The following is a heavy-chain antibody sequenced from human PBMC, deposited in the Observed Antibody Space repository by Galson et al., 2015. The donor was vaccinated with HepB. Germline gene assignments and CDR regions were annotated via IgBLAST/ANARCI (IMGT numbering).Heavy chain of an antibody. V-gene: IGHV3-23*01. CDR2: ISVSGSGK. CDR3: AKGTTSIDY. CDR1: GFIFSRTG. J-gene: IGHJ4*02. Sequence: SLRLSCAGSGFIFSRTGMTWVRQAPGKGLECVSAISVSGSGKDYADSVRGRFIISRDNSKNMLYLQMNDLRAEDTAVYYCAKGTTSIDYWGQGTLVTVSS. D-gene: IGHD1-1*01.